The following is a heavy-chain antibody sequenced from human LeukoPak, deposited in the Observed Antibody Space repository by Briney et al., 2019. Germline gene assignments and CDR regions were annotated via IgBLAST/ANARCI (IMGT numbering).Heavy chain of an antibody. Sequence: GGSLRLSCAASGFTFDDYAMHWVRQAPGKGLEWVSGISWNSGSIGYADSVKGRFTISRDNAKNSLYLQMNSLRDEDTAVYYCARDSNPLYYYYYGMDVWGQGTTVTVSS. CDR1: GFTFDDYA. CDR3: ARDSNPLYYYYYGMDV. V-gene: IGHV3-9*01. CDR2: ISWNSGSI. J-gene: IGHJ6*02. D-gene: IGHD4-11*01.